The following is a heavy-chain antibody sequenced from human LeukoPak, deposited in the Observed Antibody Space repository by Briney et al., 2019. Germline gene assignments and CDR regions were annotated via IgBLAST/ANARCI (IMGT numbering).Heavy chain of an antibody. Sequence: GGSLRLSCAVSGFSFINYGMHWVRQAPGKGLDWVAFIRYDGTNKYYADSAKGRFTLSRDNSKNTLYLQMNSLRAEDTAIYYCARRAGEYSRPYDYWGQGTLVTVSS. CDR2: IRYDGTNK. CDR3: ARRAGEYSRPYDY. D-gene: IGHD2-15*01. V-gene: IGHV3-30*02. CDR1: GFSFINYG. J-gene: IGHJ4*02.